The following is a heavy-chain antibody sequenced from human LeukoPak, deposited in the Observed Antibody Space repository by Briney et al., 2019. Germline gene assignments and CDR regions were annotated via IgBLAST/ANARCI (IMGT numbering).Heavy chain of an antibody. V-gene: IGHV3-30*02. CDR1: GFTYSNYG. CDR2: IRYDGSNE. Sequence: GGSLTLSCPATGFTYSNYGMHWVRQAPSKGLEGVAFIRYDGSNEYYQDSVKGRFTISRDNSKNTLYLQMNSLRAEDTAIYYCAKVRGSGTYYNFDDWGQGTLVTVSS. D-gene: IGHD3-10*01. J-gene: IGHJ4*02. CDR3: AKVRGSGTYYNFDD.